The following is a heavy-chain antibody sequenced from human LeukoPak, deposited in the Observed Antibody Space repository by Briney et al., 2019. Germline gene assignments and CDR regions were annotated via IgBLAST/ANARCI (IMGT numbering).Heavy chain of an antibody. CDR3: ARIKVDYYYYMDV. V-gene: IGHV4-4*07. Sequence: PSETLSLTCTVSGDSVSSYYWSWIRQPAGKGLEWLGLIYTSGTTKHNSYFKSRVTISVDKSKNQFSLKLRSVTAADTAVYYCARIKVDYYYYMDVWGKGTTVTVSS. J-gene: IGHJ6*03. CDR2: IYTSGTT. CDR1: GDSVSSYY.